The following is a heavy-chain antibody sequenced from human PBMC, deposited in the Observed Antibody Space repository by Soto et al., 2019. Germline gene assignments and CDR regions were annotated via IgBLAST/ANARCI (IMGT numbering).Heavy chain of an antibody. CDR1: GFTFSSYS. D-gene: IGHD2-15*01. CDR3: ARDQASGGHSYGMDV. Sequence: EVQLVESGGGLVQSGGSLRLSCAASGFTFSSYSMNWVRQAPGKGLEWVSDISSSSSTIYYADSVKGRFTISRDNDKNSLYLQMNSLRAEDTAVYYCARDQASGGHSYGMDVWGQGTTVTVSS. V-gene: IGHV3-48*01. J-gene: IGHJ6*02. CDR2: ISSSSSTI.